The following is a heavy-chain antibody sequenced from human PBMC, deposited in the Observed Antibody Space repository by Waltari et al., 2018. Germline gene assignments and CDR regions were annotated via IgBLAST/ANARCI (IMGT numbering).Heavy chain of an antibody. J-gene: IGHJ5*02. CDR1: GGSISSSSYY. CDR3: ARDNRFGAVDNWFDP. Sequence: QLQLQESGPGLVKPSETLSLTCTVSGGSISSSSYYWGWIRQPPGKGLEWIGSIYYSWSTYSNPSLKSRVTISVDTSKNQFSLKLSSVTAADTAVYYCARDNRFGAVDNWFDPWGQGTLVTVSS. V-gene: IGHV4-39*07. D-gene: IGHD3-16*01. CDR2: IYYSWST.